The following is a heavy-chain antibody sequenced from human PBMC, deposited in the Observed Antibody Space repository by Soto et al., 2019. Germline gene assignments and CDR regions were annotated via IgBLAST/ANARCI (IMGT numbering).Heavy chain of an antibody. CDR1: GYTFTTNG. CDR3: ARGGYYESADY. CDR2: IGGNSGTT. V-gene: IGHV1-18*04. J-gene: IGHJ4*02. Sequence: GASVKVSCKTSGYTFTTNGINWMRQAPGQGLEWMGWIGGNSGTTNYAQKFQGRVTMTTDTSTSTTYMEMRSLRSDDTAVYYCARGGYYESADYWGQGTLVTV. D-gene: IGHD3-22*01.